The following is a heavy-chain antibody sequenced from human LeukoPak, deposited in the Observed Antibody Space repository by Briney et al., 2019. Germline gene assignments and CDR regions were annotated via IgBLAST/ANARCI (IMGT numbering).Heavy chain of an antibody. Sequence: SETLSLTCTVSGGSFTTHYWNWFRQPTGKGLEWIGRIYSGGSTNYKSSLKSRVIMSIDTSKRQLSLKLSSVTAADTAIYYCARDIGLDYSSSSFASDIWGPGTLVIVSS. V-gene: IGHV4-4*07. CDR2: IYSGGST. J-gene: IGHJ3*02. CDR3: ARDIGLDYSSSSFASDI. D-gene: IGHD6-6*01. CDR1: GGSFTTHY.